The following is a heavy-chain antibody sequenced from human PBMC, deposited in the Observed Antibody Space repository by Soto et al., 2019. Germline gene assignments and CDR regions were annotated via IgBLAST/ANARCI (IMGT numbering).Heavy chain of an antibody. J-gene: IGHJ4*02. CDR3: ARGLDYSDSVGYKFYFDY. D-gene: IGHD3-22*01. CDR2: VYTSGST. V-gene: IGHV4-4*07. CDR1: GGSISDYY. Sequence: SETLSLTCTVSGGSISDYYCSWIRQPAGKGLEWIGRVYTSGSTNYNPSLKSRVTMSVDTSKNQFSLKLRSVTAADTAVYYCARGLDYSDSVGYKFYFDYWGQGTLVTVSS.